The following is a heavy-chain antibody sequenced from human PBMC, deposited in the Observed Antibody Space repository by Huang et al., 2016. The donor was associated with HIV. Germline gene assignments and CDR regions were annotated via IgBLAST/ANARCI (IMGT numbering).Heavy chain of an antibody. CDR3: AHRQTHDFWSGSFDS. CDR1: GFSITTDGAG. CDR2: IFWDDDK. V-gene: IGHV2-5*02. J-gene: IGHJ4*02. Sequence: QITLKESGPTLVKPTQTLTLTCTFSGFSITTDGAGVCWIRQPPGKALEWLALIFWDDDKRYSPSLKNRLSITKDTSKNQVVLTMTNMDPVDTATYFCAHRQTHDFWSGSFDSWGQGTLVTVSS. D-gene: IGHD3-3*01.